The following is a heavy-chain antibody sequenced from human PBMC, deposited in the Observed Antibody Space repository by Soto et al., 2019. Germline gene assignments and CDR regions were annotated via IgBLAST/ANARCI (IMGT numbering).Heavy chain of an antibody. Sequence: SLKVSCKASGGTFSSYAISWVRQAPGQGLEWMGRIIPIFGTANYAQKFQGRVTITADESKSTAYMELSSLRSEDTAVYYFARDEEQLGRREWVYWGQGTLVTVSS. D-gene: IGHD6-6*01. CDR3: ARDEEQLGRREWVY. CDR1: GGTFSSYA. CDR2: IIPIFGTA. J-gene: IGHJ4*02. V-gene: IGHV1-69*13.